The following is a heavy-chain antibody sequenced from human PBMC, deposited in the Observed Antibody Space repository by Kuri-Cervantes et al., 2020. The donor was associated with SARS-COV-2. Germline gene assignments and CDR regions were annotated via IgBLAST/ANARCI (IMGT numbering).Heavy chain of an antibody. Sequence: GGSLRLSCAASGFPFSNFGMHWVRQAPGKGLEWVSAISGSGGSTYYADSVKGRFTISRDNAKNSLYLQMNSLRAEDTAVYYCARVAGDPYYFDYWGQGTLVTVSS. CDR3: ARVAGDPYYFDY. J-gene: IGHJ4*02. CDR1: GFPFSNFG. CDR2: ISGSGGST. V-gene: IGHV3-21*01. D-gene: IGHD7-27*01.